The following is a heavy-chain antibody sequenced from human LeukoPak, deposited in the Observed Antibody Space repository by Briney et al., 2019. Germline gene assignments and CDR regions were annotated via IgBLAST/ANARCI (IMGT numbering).Heavy chain of an antibody. CDR3: ARDYSGWSRDY. Sequence: PGGSLRLSCAASRFSFSSYSMNWVRQAPGKGLEWVSSIDWSSTYTYYADSVKGRFNISRDNAKNSLYLQMNNLRAEDTAVYYCARDYSGWSRDYWGQGTLVTVSS. CDR1: RFSFSSYS. CDR2: IDWSSTYT. V-gene: IGHV3-21*01. J-gene: IGHJ4*02. D-gene: IGHD6-19*01.